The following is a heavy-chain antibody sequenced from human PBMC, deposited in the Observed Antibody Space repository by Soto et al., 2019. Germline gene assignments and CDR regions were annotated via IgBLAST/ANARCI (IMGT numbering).Heavy chain of an antibody. CDR2: MNPNTDNA. D-gene: IGHD2-15*01. V-gene: IGHV1-8*02. J-gene: IGHJ5*02. CDR3: ARSPNRYCSGDTCYYWYDP. Sequence: ASVKVSCKASGYTFTDYYIHWVRQAPGQGLEWMGWMNPNTDNAFYAQKFQGRFTMTKDTSISTAYMELTSLRSEDTAVYYCARSPNRYCSGDTCYYWYDPWGQGTQVTVSS. CDR1: GYTFTDYY.